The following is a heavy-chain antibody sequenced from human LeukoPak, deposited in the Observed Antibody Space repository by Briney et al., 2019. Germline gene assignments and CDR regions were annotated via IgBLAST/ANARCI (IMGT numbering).Heavy chain of an antibody. Sequence: GASVKGSCKASGGTFSSYAISWVLQAPGQGLEWMGGITPIFGTANYAQKFQGRVTITTDESTSTAYMELSSLRSEDTAVYYCARDGFEYSTHYYMDVWGKGTTVTVSS. CDR3: ARDGFEYSTHYYMDV. CDR2: ITPIFGTA. V-gene: IGHV1-69*05. J-gene: IGHJ6*03. CDR1: GGTFSSYA. D-gene: IGHD4-11*01.